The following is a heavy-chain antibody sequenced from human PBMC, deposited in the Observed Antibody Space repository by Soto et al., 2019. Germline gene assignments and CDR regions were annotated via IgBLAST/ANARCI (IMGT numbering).Heavy chain of an antibody. V-gene: IGHV3-53*01. Sequence: EVQLVESGGGLIQPGGSLRLSCAASGFTVSSNYMSWVRQAPGTGLEWVSVIYRGGSTYYADAVKGRFTISSDNSKNTLYLQMNSLRAEDTAVYYCARDRHYDILTGYYYYAVDVWGQGTTVTVSS. D-gene: IGHD3-9*01. CDR1: GFTVSSNY. CDR2: IYRGGST. CDR3: ARDRHYDILTGYYYYAVDV. J-gene: IGHJ6*02.